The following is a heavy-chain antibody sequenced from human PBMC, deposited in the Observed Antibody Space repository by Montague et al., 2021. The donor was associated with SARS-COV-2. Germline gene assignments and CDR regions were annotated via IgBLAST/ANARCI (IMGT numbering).Heavy chain of an antibody. V-gene: IGHV4-39*01. CDR1: GGSISSSSYY. CDR3: ARQMTSWWELLYYFDY. CDR2: IYYSGST. Sequence: SETLSLTCTVSGGSISSSSYYWGWIRQPPGKGLEWIGSIYYSGSTYYNPSLKSRVTISVDTSKNQFSLKLSSVTAADTAVYYCARQMTSWWELLYYFDYWGQGTRVTVSS. D-gene: IGHD1-26*01. J-gene: IGHJ4*02.